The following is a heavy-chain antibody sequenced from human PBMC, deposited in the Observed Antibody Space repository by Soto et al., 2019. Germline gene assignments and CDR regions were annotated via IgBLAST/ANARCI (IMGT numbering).Heavy chain of an antibody. V-gene: IGHV3-48*03. CDR2: ISSSGSTI. CDR3: ARGLSIAARGPTPNWFDP. CDR1: GFTFSSYE. J-gene: IGHJ5*02. Sequence: PGGSLRLSCAASGFTFSSYEMNWVRQAPGKGLEWVSYISSSGSTIYYADSVKGRFTISRDNAKNSLYLQMNSLRAEDTAVYYCARGLSIAARGPTPNWFDPWGQGTLVTVSS. D-gene: IGHD6-6*01.